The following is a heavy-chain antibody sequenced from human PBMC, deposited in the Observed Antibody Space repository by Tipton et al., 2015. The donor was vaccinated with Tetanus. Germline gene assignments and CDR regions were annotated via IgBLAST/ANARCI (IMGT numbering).Heavy chain of an antibody. Sequence: TLSLTCGLSGGSISRGAYSWSWIRQPPGKGLEWIGYIYDSGTTYSNPSLKSRVTISVGETKRQFSLNLTSVTAADTAVYYCARYNSYFYAMDVWGQGTTVTVSS. CDR3: ARYNSYFYAMDV. J-gene: IGHJ6*02. V-gene: IGHV4-30-2*01. D-gene: IGHD5-24*01. CDR1: GGSISRGAYS. CDR2: IYDSGTT.